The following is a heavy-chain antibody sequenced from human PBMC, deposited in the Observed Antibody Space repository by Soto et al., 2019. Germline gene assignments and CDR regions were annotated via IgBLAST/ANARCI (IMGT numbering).Heavy chain of an antibody. D-gene: IGHD3-3*01. Sequence: EVQLVESGGGLVQPGRSLRLSCAASGFTFDGYAMHWVRQAPGKGLEWVSVISWNSGSIDYADSVKGRFTISRDNANNYLYLQMNIMRAEDTALYYCAKDGGTPYYCFWSGYYLFDYWGQGTLVTVSS. J-gene: IGHJ4*02. CDR2: ISWNSGSI. V-gene: IGHV3-9*01. CDR3: AKDGGTPYYCFWSGYYLFDY. CDR1: GFTFDGYA.